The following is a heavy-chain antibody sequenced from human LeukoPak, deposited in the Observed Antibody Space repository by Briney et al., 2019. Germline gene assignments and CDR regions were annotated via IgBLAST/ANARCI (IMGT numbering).Heavy chain of an antibody. Sequence: PGRSLRLSCAASGFTFSSYGMHWVRQAPGKGLEWVAVISYEGSYKYYADSVKGRFTISRDNSGNTLYLQMNSLKVEDTAVYYCVKSSSWLSERCYFDYWGQGTLVTVAS. D-gene: IGHD3-22*01. V-gene: IGHV3-30*18. J-gene: IGHJ4*02. CDR3: VKSSSWLSERCYFDY. CDR1: GFTFSSYG. CDR2: ISYEGSYK.